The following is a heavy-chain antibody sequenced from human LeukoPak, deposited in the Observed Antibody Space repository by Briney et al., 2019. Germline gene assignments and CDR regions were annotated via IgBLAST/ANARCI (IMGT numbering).Heavy chain of an antibody. CDR1: GGSISNYY. CDR2: IYNSGST. J-gene: IGHJ4*02. CDR3: ARVGDYALED. Sequence: SETLSLTCTVSGGSISNYYWTWIRQPPGKGLEWIGYIYNSGSTNYNPSLKSRVTISVDTSKNQFSLKLSSVTAADTAVYYCARVGDYALEDWGQGNLVTVSS. D-gene: IGHD4-17*01. V-gene: IGHV4-59*01.